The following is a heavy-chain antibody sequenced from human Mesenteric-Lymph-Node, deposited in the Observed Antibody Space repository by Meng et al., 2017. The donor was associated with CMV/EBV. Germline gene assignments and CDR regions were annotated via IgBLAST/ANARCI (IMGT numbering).Heavy chain of an antibody. Sequence: GGSLRLSCAASGFTFSSYAMHWVRQAPGKGLEWVAVISYDGSNKYYADSVKGRFTISRDNSKNTLHLQMNSLRAEDTAVYYCARDDYSDYVVDYWGQGTLVTVSS. V-gene: IGHV3-30*04. J-gene: IGHJ4*02. CDR2: ISYDGSNK. D-gene: IGHD4-11*01. CDR1: GFTFSSYA. CDR3: ARDDYSDYVVDY.